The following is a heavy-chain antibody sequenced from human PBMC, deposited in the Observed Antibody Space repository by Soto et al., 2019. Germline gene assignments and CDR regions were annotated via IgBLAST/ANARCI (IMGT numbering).Heavy chain of an antibody. CDR2: MNPINGAT. CDR3: GRGPSPRAPAGGTPYYYAMDV. D-gene: IGHD6-13*01. J-gene: IGHJ6*02. Sequence: ASVKVSCKASGYDFTAYDINWVRQASGQGLEWMGWMNPINGATGSARRFQGRVSMTRKTATGTAYLELTSLRSDDSAVYYCGRGPSPRAPAGGTPYYYAMDVWGQGTTVTVSS. CDR1: GYDFTAYD. V-gene: IGHV1-8*02.